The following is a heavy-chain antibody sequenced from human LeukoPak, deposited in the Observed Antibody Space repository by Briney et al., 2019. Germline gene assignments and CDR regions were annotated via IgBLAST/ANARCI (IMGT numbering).Heavy chain of an antibody. CDR3: ARDYQITMVRGVHP. CDR2: ISSSSSYI. J-gene: IGHJ5*02. V-gene: IGHV3-21*01. CDR1: GFTFSSYS. Sequence: GGSLRLSCAASGFTFSSYSMNWVRQAPGKGLEWVSSISSSSSYIYYADSVKGRFTISRDNAKNSLYLQMNSLRAEDTAVYYCARDYQITMVRGVHPWGQGTLVTVSS. D-gene: IGHD3-10*01.